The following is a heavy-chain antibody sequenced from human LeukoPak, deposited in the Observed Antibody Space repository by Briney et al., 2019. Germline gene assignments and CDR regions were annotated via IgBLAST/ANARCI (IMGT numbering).Heavy chain of an antibody. CDR1: GGSFSGYY. V-gene: IGHV4-34*01. D-gene: IGHD3-3*01. CDR3: ARMRRLTIFGVVTRLGFYAFDI. Sequence: SETLSLTCAVYGGSFSGYYWSWIRQPLGKGLEWIGEINHSGSTNYNPSLKSRVTISVDTSKNQFSLKLSSVTAADTAVYYCARMRRLTIFGVVTRLGFYAFDIWGQGTMVTVSS. CDR2: INHSGST. J-gene: IGHJ3*02.